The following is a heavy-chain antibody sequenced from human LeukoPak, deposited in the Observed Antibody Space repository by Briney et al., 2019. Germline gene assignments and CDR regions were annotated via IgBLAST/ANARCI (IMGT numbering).Heavy chain of an antibody. CDR1: GFTFSSHA. D-gene: IGHD6-25*01. CDR3: ARHHSSGASTGDFGY. Sequence: GGSLRLSCAPSGFTFSSHAMHWVRQAPGKGLEWVAIIWSDGSNTYYADSVKGRFTISRDNSKNTLYLQMNNLEAEDTAVYYCARHHSSGASTGDFGYWGQGTLVTVSS. CDR2: IWSDGSNT. V-gene: IGHV3-33*01. J-gene: IGHJ4*02.